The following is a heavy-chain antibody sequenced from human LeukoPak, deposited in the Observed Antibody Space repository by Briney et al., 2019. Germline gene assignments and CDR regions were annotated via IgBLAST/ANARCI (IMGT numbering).Heavy chain of an antibody. D-gene: IGHD6-13*01. V-gene: IGHV4-34*01. J-gene: IGHJ6*03. CDR1: GGSFSGYY. CDR2: INHSGST. CDR3: ARGSVYSSSWYNYYYYYYMDV. Sequence: SETLSLTCAVYGGSFSGYYWSWIRQPPGKGLEWIGEINHSGSTNYNPSLKSRVTISVDTSKNQFSLKLSSVTAADTAVYYCARGSVYSSSWYNYYYYYYMDVWGKGTTVTVS.